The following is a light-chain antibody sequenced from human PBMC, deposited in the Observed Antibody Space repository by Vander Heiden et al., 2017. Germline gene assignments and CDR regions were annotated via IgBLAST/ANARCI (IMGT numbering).Light chain of an antibody. CDR2: GKN. Sequence: SSDLTQDPAVSVALGQTVRITCQGDSLRSDYASWYQQKPGQAPVLVIYGKNSRPSGIPDRFSGSSSGNTASLTITGAQAEDEADYYCNSRDSSGNQLGFGGGTKVTVL. CDR1: SLRSDY. J-gene: IGLJ2*01. CDR3: NSRDSSGNQLG. V-gene: IGLV3-19*01.